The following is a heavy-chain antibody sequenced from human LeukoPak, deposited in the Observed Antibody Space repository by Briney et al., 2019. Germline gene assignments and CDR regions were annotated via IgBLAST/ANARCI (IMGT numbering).Heavy chain of an antibody. CDR2: ISYDGSNK. Sequence: PGGSLRLSCAASGFTFSSYAMHWVRQAPGKGLEWVAVISYDGSNKYYADSVKGRFTISRDNSKNTLYLQMNSLRAEDTAVYYCARDEDCSNTSCYSNWFDPWGQGTLVTVSS. CDR3: ARDEDCSNTSCYSNWFDP. V-gene: IGHV3-30*04. CDR1: GFTFSSYA. D-gene: IGHD2-2*01. J-gene: IGHJ5*02.